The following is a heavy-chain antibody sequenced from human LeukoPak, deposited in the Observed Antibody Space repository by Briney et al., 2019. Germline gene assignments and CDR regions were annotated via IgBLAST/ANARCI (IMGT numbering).Heavy chain of an antibody. CDR2: ISGSGGST. Sequence: GGSLGLSCAASGFTFSSYAMSWVRQAPGKGLEWVSAISGSGGSTYYADSVKGRFTISRDNSKNTLYLQMNSLRAEDTAVYYCAKDHSSGWYEFSFDYWGQGTLVTVSS. CDR3: AKDHSSGWYEFSFDY. CDR1: GFTFSSYA. V-gene: IGHV3-23*01. J-gene: IGHJ4*02. D-gene: IGHD6-19*01.